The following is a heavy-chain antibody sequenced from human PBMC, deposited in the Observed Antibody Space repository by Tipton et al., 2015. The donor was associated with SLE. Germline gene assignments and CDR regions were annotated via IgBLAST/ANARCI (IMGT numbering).Heavy chain of an antibody. CDR2: INHSGST. CDR1: GGSFSGYY. J-gene: IGHJ5*02. CDR3: ARVLSPITGTPYNWFDP. D-gene: IGHD1-20*01. V-gene: IGHV4-34*01. Sequence: TLSLTCAVYGGSFSGYYWSWIRQPPGKGLKWIGEINHSGSTNYNPSLKSRVTISVDTSKNQFSLKLSSVTAADTAVYYCARVLSPITGTPYNWFDPWGQGTLVTVSS.